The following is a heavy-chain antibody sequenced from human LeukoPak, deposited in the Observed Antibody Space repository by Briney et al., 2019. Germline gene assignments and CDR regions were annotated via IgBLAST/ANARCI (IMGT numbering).Heavy chain of an antibody. J-gene: IGHJ4*02. CDR2: IYSGGST. CDR3: AREDSSGWQKKPL. CDR1: GFTVSSNY. Sequence: PGGSLRLSCAASGFTVSSNYMSWVRQAPGKGLEWVSVIYSGGSTYYADSVKGRFTISRDNSKNTLYLQMNSLRAEDTAVYYCAREDSSGWQKKPLWGQGTLVTVSS. V-gene: IGHV3-53*01. D-gene: IGHD6-19*01.